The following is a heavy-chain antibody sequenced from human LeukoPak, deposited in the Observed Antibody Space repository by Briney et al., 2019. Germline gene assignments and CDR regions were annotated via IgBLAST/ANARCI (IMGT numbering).Heavy chain of an antibody. D-gene: IGHD2-15*01. CDR3: ASLVATYWYFDL. Sequence: TSETLSLTCTVSGGSISSYYWSWIRQPPGKGLEWIGYIYYSGSTNYNPSLKSRVTISVDTSKNQFSLKLSSVTAADTAVYYCASLVATYWYFDLWGRGTLVTVSS. CDR2: IYYSGST. J-gene: IGHJ2*01. CDR1: GGSISSYY. V-gene: IGHV4-59*01.